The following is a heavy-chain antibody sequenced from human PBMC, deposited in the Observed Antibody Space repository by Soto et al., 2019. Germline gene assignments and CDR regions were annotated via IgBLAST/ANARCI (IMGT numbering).Heavy chain of an antibody. CDR2: INAGNGNT. J-gene: IGHJ4*02. D-gene: IGHD2-15*01. CDR1: GYTFTSYA. Sequence: ASVKVCCKASGYTFTSYAMHWVRQAPGQRLEWMGWINAGNGNTKYSQKFQGRVTITRDTSASTAYMELSSLRSEDTAVYYCARVICSGGSCYPNYFDYWGQGTLVTVSS. V-gene: IGHV1-3*01. CDR3: ARVICSGGSCYPNYFDY.